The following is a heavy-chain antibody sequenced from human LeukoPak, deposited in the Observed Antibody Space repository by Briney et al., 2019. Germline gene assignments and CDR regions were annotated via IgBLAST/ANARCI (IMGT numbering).Heavy chain of an antibody. V-gene: IGHV3-33*08. J-gene: IGHJ4*02. CDR1: GFTFSTYA. Sequence: GGSLRLSCAASGFTFSTYAMHWVRQAPGKGLEWVAFIGYDGSKTYYADSVKGRFTISRDNSKNTLYLQMNSLRAEDTALYYCASSLGSTDSTRNCLDYWGQGTLVTVSS. D-gene: IGHD7-27*01. CDR3: ASSLGSTDSTRNCLDY. CDR2: IGYDGSKT.